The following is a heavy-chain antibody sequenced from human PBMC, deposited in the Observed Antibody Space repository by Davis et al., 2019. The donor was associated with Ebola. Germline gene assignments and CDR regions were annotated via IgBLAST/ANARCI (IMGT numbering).Heavy chain of an antibody. Sequence: PGGSLRLSCAASGFTLSIYTMHWVRQAPGKVLEWVAAISSDGRNKHYADSVRGRVVISRDTSKDTLYLPMSGLRAEDTAVYYCARGREDYLDYWGQGTLVTVSS. D-gene: IGHD1-26*01. CDR1: GFTLSIYT. V-gene: IGHV3-30*09. CDR3: ARGREDYLDY. J-gene: IGHJ4*02. CDR2: ISSDGRNK.